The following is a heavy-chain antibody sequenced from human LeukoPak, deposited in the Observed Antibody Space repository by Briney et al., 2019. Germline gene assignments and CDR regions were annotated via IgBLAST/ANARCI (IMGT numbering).Heavy chain of an antibody. Sequence: GGSLRLSCAASGFTFSSYAMHWVRQAPGKGLEWVAVISYDGSNKYYADSVKGRFTISRDNSKNTLYLQMNSLRAEDTAVYYCARGLAYWGQGTLVTVTS. CDR2: ISYDGSNK. CDR1: GFTFSSYA. J-gene: IGHJ4*02. CDR3: ARGLAY. V-gene: IGHV3-30-3*01.